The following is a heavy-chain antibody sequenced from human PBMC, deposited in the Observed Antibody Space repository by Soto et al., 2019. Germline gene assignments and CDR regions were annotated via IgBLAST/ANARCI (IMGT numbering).Heavy chain of an antibody. CDR2: ISWNSGSI. CDR3: AKDTGGDYSSSHIAAFDI. CDR1: GVTFDDYA. D-gene: IGHD4-17*01. Sequence: EVQLVESGGGLVQPGRSLRLSCAASGVTFDDYAMHWVRQAPGKGLEWVSGISWNSGSIGYADSVKGRFTISRDNAKNSLYLQMNSLRAENTALYYCAKDTGGDYSSSHIAAFDIWGQGTMVTVSS. V-gene: IGHV3-9*01. J-gene: IGHJ3*02.